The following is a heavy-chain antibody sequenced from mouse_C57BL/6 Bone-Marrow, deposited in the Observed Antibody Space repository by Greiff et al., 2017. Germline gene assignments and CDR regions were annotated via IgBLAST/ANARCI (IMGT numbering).Heavy chain of an antibody. Sequence: VQLQQPGAELVKPGASVKLSCKASGYTFTSYWMHWVKQRPGQGLEWIGMIHPNSGSTNYNEKFKSKATLTVDKSSSTAYMQLSSLTSEDSAVYYCHLLLRFYAMDYWGQGTSVTVSS. J-gene: IGHJ4*01. V-gene: IGHV1-64*01. CDR3: HLLLRFYAMDY. D-gene: IGHD1-1*01. CDR1: GYTFTSYW. CDR2: IHPNSGST.